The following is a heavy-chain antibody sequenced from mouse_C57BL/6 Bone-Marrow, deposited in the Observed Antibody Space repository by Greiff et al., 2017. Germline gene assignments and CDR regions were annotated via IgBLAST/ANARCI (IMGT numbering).Heavy chain of an antibody. Sequence: QVQLQQSGAELARPGASVKLSCKASGYTFTSYGISWVKQRTGQGLEWIGEIYPRSGNTYYNEKFKGKATVTADKSSSTAYMELRSLTSEDSAVYFCARSTLYYFDYWGQGTTLTVSS. CDR1: GYTFTSYG. J-gene: IGHJ2*01. V-gene: IGHV1-81*01. D-gene: IGHD4-1*02. CDR2: IYPRSGNT. CDR3: ARSTLYYFDY.